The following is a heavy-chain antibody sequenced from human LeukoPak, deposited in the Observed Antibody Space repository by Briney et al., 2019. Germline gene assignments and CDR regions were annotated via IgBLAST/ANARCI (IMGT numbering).Heavy chain of an antibody. CDR2: IYSGGST. CDR1: GFTVSSNY. Sequence: HPGGSLRLSCAASGFTVSSNYMSWVRQAPGKGLEWVSVIYSGGSTYYADSVKGRFTLSRHNSKNTLYLQMNSLRAEDTAVYYCARVGGCGDYSFSYWGQGTLVTVSS. CDR3: ARVGGCGDYSFSY. V-gene: IGHV3-53*04. D-gene: IGHD4-17*01. J-gene: IGHJ4*02.